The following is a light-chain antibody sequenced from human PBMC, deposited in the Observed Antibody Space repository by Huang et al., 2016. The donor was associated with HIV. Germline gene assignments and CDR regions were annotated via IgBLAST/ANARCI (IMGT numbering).Light chain of an antibody. V-gene: IGKV3D-20*01. CDR2: DAS. CDR3: QQYGSSPIT. CDR1: QSVSSSY. J-gene: IGKJ5*01. Sequence: EIVLTQSPATLSLSPGERATLSCGASQSVSSSYLAWYQQKPGRAPRLLIYDASSRANGIPDRFSGSGSGTDFILTISRLEPEDFAVYYCQQYGSSPITFGQGTRLEIK.